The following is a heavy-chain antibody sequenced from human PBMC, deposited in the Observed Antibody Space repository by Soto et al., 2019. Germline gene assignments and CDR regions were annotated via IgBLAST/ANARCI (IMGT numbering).Heavy chain of an antibody. J-gene: IGHJ1*01. CDR2: ISGSGGST. V-gene: IGHV3-23*01. Sequence: EVQLLESGGGLVQPGGSLRLSCAASGFTFSSYAMSWVRQALGKGLEWVSAISGSGGSTYYADSVKGRFTISRDNSKNTLYLQMNSLRAEDTAVYYCAKNTLNDYGDYVSFFYFQHWGQGTLVTVSS. D-gene: IGHD4-17*01. CDR3: AKNTLNDYGDYVSFFYFQH. CDR1: GFTFSSYA.